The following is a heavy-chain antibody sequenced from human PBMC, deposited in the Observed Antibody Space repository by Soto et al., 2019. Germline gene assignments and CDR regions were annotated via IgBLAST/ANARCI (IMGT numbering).Heavy chain of an antibody. D-gene: IGHD5-12*01. Sequence: SENLSLTCTVSCGSISSGGYYCSRIRQHPGNLLECIGYIYYSGSTYYNPSLKSRVTISVDTSKNQFSLKLSSVTAADTAVYYCARQRLEMATIDDAFDIWGQGTMVTVSS. J-gene: IGHJ3*02. CDR1: CGSISSGGYY. CDR3: ARQRLEMATIDDAFDI. CDR2: IYYSGST. V-gene: IGHV4-31*03.